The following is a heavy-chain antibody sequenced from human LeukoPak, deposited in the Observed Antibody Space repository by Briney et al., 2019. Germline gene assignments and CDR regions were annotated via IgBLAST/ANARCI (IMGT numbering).Heavy chain of an antibody. J-gene: IGHJ4*02. D-gene: IGHD3-3*01. CDR2: INPTGGSA. CDR3: ASNSDGSRYYDFWSGYYTLDY. V-gene: IGHV1-46*01. CDR1: GYTFSTYY. Sequence: GASVKVSCKASGYTFSTYYMHWMPQAPGQGLEWMAIINPTGGSAHSAQKFQGRVTVTRDTSTITVYMELSGLRSEDTAVYYCASNSDGSRYYDFWSGYYTLDYWGQGTLVTVSS.